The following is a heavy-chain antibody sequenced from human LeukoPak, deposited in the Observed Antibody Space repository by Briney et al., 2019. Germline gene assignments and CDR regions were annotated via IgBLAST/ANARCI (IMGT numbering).Heavy chain of an antibody. J-gene: IGHJ4*02. D-gene: IGHD3-16*02. CDR3: AALGASWGELSFDY. CDR2: ISGSGGFT. Sequence: PGGSLRLSCAASGFTFSSYAMSWVHQAPGRGLEWVSTISGSGGFTYYADSVKGRFTISRDNSKNTLYLQMNSLRAEDTAVYYCAALGASWGELSFDYWSQGTLVTVSS. CDR1: GFTFSSYA. V-gene: IGHV3-23*01.